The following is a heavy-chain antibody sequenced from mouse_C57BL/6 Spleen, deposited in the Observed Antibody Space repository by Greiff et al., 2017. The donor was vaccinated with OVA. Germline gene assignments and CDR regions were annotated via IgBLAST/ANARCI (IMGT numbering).Heavy chain of an antibody. Sequence: EVQLQQSGAELVRPGASVKLSCTASGFNIKDDYMHWVKQRPEQGLEWIGWIDPENGDTEYASKFQGKATITADTSSNTAYLQLSSLTSEDTAVYYCTTGYGNSWGQGTLVTVSA. D-gene: IGHD2-1*01. J-gene: IGHJ3*01. V-gene: IGHV14-4*01. CDR3: TTGYGNS. CDR1: GFNIKDDY. CDR2: IDPENGDT.